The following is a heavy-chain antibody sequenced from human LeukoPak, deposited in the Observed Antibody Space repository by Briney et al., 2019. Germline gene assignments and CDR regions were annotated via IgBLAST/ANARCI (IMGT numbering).Heavy chain of an antibody. CDR3: ARWNYGDYFDY. CDR2: IYYGAST. D-gene: IGHD4/OR15-4a*01. Sequence: PSETLSLTCSVAGGSISSSTVYSWGWIRQPPGKGLDRTVHIYYGASTYYNLSLKSRVTISVDTSKYQFSLKVSSVAAADTAVYYCARWNYGDYFDYWGQGTLVTVSS. J-gene: IGHJ4*02. V-gene: IGHV4-39*01. CDR1: GGSISSSTVYS.